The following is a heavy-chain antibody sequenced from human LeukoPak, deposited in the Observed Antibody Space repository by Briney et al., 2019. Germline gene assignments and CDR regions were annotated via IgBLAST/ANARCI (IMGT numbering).Heavy chain of an antibody. J-gene: IGHJ4*02. D-gene: IGHD3-3*01. V-gene: IGHV1-18*01. CDR3: ARGFSRRWDFWSGYYLDY. CDR1: GYTFTSYG. Sequence: ASVKVSCKASGYTFTSYGISWVRQAPGQGLEWMGWISAYNGNTNYAQKLQGRVTMTTDTSTSTAYMELSSLRSEDTAVYYCARGFSRRWDFWSGYYLDYWGQGTLVTVSS. CDR2: ISAYNGNT.